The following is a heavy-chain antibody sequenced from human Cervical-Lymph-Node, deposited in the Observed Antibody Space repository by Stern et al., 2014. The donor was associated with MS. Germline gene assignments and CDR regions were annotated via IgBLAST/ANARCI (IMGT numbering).Heavy chain of an antibody. J-gene: IGHJ6*02. D-gene: IGHD2-15*01. CDR2: ISSSSSYI. CDR3: ARKDRDGMDV. Sequence: VQLVESGGGLVKPGGSLRLSCAASGFTFSSYSMNWVRQAPGKGLEWVSSISSSSSYIYYADSVKGRFTISRDNAKNSLYLQMNSLRDKDTAVYYCARKDRDGMDVWGQGTTVTVSS. V-gene: IGHV3-21*01. CDR1: GFTFSSYS.